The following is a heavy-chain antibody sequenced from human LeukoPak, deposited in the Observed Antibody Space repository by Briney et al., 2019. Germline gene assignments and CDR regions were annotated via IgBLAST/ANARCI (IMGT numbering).Heavy chain of an antibody. CDR1: GFIVRSNH. CDR2: TYSGDTT. V-gene: IGHV3-66*01. CDR3: ARERPDSRNLDS. Sequence: GGSLRLTCAAFGFIVRSNHINWVRQAPGKGLEWVSITYSGDTTYYADSVKGRFIISRDDSKNTLSLQMNDLRVEDTAVYYCARERPDSRNLDSWGRGALVTVSS. D-gene: IGHD1-14*01. J-gene: IGHJ4*02.